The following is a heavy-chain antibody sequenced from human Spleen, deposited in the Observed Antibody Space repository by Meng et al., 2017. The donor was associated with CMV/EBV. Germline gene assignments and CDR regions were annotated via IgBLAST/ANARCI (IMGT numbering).Heavy chain of an antibody. Sequence: SETLSLTCTVSGDSITTYYWSWIRQPPGKGLQWIGYIYYNGGTNYNPSLKSRVTISVDTSKNQFSLKLSSVTAADTAVYYCARDRGEGNNWFDPWGPGTLVTVSS. D-gene: IGHD4-17*01. V-gene: IGHV4-59*12. CDR2: IYYNGGT. CDR3: ARDRGEGNNWFDP. J-gene: IGHJ5*02. CDR1: GDSITTYY.